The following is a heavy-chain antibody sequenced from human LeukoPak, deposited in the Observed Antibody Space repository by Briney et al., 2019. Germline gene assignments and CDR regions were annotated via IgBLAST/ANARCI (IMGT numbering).Heavy chain of an antibody. Sequence: SVKVSCKASGGTFSSYAISWVRQAPGQGLERMGGIIPIFGTANYAQKFQGRVTITADRSTSTAYMELSSLRSEDTAVYYCAIRKGEYYFDYWGQGTLVTVSS. CDR2: IIPIFGTA. D-gene: IGHD3-16*01. CDR1: GGTFSSYA. V-gene: IGHV1-69*06. J-gene: IGHJ4*02. CDR3: AIRKGEYYFDY.